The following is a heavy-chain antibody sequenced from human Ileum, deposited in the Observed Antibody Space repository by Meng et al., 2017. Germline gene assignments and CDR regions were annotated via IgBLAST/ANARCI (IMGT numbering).Heavy chain of an antibody. Sequence: EQLVESGGGLVQPGGSLRLSCVVSGVTFKDYWFHWVRQPPGKGLEWIGEIYHSGSTNYNPSLKSRVTISVDKSKNQFSLKLSSVTAADTAVYYCARYILRWGYYFDYWGQGTLVTVSS. J-gene: IGHJ4*02. V-gene: IGHV4-4*02. CDR3: ARYILRWGYYFDY. D-gene: IGHD4-23*01. CDR2: IYHSGST. CDR1: GVTFKDYW.